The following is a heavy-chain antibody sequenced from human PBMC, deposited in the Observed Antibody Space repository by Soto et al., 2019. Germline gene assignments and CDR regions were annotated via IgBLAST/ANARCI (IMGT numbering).Heavy chain of an antibody. Sequence: QVQLQQSGPRLARPSGTLSLTCVVSGGSISSTNWWTWVRQTPGKGLGWIGEVYHTGSTKYNPSLKNRVTISLDKSNNHFSLNLKSVTAADTAVYYCATLPPRIVVVVLPIPSWGQGTLVTVSS. CDR3: ATLPPRIVVVVLPIPS. J-gene: IGHJ4*02. D-gene: IGHD2-15*01. CDR2: VYHTGST. V-gene: IGHV4-4*02. CDR1: GGSISSTNW.